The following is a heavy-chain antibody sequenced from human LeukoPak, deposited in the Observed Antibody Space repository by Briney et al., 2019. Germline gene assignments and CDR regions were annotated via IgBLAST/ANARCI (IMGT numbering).Heavy chain of an antibody. J-gene: IGHJ4*02. CDR3: ARASSGAKVY. CDR1: GFIFSSYE. V-gene: IGHV3-48*03. CDR2: ISSSGSTI. Sequence: PGGSLGLSCAAPGFIFSSYEMNWVRQAPGKGLEWVSYISSSGSTIYYADSVKGRFTISRDNAKNSLYLQMNSLRAEDTAVYYCARASSGAKVYWGQGTLVTVSS. D-gene: IGHD4-17*01.